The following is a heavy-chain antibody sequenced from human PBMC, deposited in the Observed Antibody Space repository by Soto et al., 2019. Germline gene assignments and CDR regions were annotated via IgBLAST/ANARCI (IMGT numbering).Heavy chain of an antibody. V-gene: IGHV1-69*06. D-gene: IGHD2-21*01. Sequence: SVKVSCKASGGTFSSYAISWVRQAPGQGLEWMGGIIPIFGTANYAQKFQGRVTITADKSTSTAYMELSSLRSEDTAVYYCASEGDNPHDAFDIWGQGTMVAV. CDR1: GGTFSSYA. CDR2: IIPIFGTA. J-gene: IGHJ3*02. CDR3: ASEGDNPHDAFDI.